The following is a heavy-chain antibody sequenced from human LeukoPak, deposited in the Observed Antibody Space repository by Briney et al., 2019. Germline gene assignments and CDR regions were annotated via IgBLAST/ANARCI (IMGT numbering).Heavy chain of an antibody. J-gene: IGHJ4*02. Sequence: GGSLRLSCAASGFTFSNYAMSWVRQAPAKGLEWVSGISGSGDRTFYADSVKGRFTISRDNSKNTLYLQMNSLRAEDTAVYYCAKDKYSSTWKYYFDYWGQGALVTVSS. D-gene: IGHD6-13*01. CDR1: GFTFSNYA. V-gene: IGHV3-23*01. CDR3: AKDKYSSTWKYYFDY. CDR2: ISGSGDRT.